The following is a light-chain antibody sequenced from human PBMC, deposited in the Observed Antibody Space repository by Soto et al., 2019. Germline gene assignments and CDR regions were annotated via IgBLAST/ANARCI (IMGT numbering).Light chain of an antibody. V-gene: IGKV1-5*03. CDR3: QQYNNYLRT. CDR1: QTINNW. CDR2: KAS. J-gene: IGKJ1*01. Sequence: DVQMTQSPSTLSSSLGDRVTLTCRASQTINNWLAWYQQKPGKAPKLLIYKASSLESGVPSRFSGSGSGTEFTLTISSLQPDDFATYYCQQYNNYLRTFGQGTKVDI.